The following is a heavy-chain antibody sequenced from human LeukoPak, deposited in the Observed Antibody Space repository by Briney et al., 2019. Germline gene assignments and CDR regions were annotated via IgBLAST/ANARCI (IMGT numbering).Heavy chain of an antibody. CDR3: ARARGITIFGVVSYYFDY. D-gene: IGHD3-3*01. CDR1: GFNFRDYG. CDR2: IKQDGSEK. V-gene: IGHV3-7*01. Sequence: GGSLRLSCAASGFNFRDYGIHWVRQAPGKGLEWVANIKQDGSEKYYVDSVKGRFTISRDNAKNSLYLQMNSLRAEDTAVYYCARARGITIFGVVSYYFDYWGQGTLVTVSS. J-gene: IGHJ4*02.